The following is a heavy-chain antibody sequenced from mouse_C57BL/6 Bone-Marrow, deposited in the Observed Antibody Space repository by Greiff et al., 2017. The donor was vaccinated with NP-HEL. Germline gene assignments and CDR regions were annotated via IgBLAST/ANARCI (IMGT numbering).Heavy chain of an antibody. V-gene: IGHV1-74*01. D-gene: IGHD2-3*01. J-gene: IGHJ3*01. Sequence: QVQLQQPGAELVKPGASVKVSCKASGYTFTSYWMHWVKQRPGQGLEWIGRIHPSDSDTNYNQKFKGKATLTVDKSSSTAYMQLSSLTSEVSAVYYCAIGRIYDGYYLAYWGQGTLVTVSA. CDR2: IHPSDSDT. CDR1: GYTFTSYW. CDR3: AIGRIYDGYYLAY.